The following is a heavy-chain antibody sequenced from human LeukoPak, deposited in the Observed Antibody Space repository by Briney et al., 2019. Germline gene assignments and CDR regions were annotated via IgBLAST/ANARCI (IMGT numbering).Heavy chain of an antibody. V-gene: IGHV4-4*07. Sequence: NPSETLSLTCTVSGGSISSYYWGWIRQPAGKGLEWIGRIYTCGSTNYNPSLKSRVTMSVDTSKNQFSLKLSSVTAADTAVYYCAREGFVRGPDYWGQGTLVTVSS. CDR2: IYTCGST. J-gene: IGHJ4*02. CDR3: AREGFVRGPDY. CDR1: GGSISSYY. D-gene: IGHD2-21*01.